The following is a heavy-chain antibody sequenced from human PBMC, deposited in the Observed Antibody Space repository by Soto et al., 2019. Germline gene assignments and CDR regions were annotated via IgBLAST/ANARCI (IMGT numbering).Heavy chain of an antibody. V-gene: IGHV4-59*08. CDR2: IYYSGST. D-gene: IGHD6-19*01. J-gene: IGHJ5*02. CDR1: GGSISSYY. Sequence: QVQLQESGPGLVKPSETLSLTCTVSGGSISSYYWSWIRQPPGKGLEWIGYIYYSGSTNYNPSLKSRVAISVDPSKNQFSLKLSSVTAADTAVYYCARLYLYSSGWYRFDPWGQGTLVTVSS. CDR3: ARLYLYSSGWYRFDP.